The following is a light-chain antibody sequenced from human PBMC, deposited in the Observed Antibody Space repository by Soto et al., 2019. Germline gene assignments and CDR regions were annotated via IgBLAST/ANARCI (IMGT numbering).Light chain of an antibody. J-gene: IGLJ3*02. Sequence: QSVLTQPPSVSGAPGQRVTISCTGSSSNIGAGYGVHWYQQLPGTAPKLLIYGNSNRPSGVPDRFSGSKSGTSASLAITGLRAEDEADYYRQSYDSSLSGWVFGGGTKLTVL. CDR1: SSNIGAGYG. V-gene: IGLV1-40*01. CDR2: GNS. CDR3: QSYDSSLSGWV.